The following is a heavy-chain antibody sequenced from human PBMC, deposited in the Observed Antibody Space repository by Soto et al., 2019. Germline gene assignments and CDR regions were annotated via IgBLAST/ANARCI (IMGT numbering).Heavy chain of an antibody. D-gene: IGHD2-2*01. CDR3: AKGGQLLTEGGGY. Sequence: EVQLVESGVGLVQPGRSLRLSCAASGFTFDDYAMHWVRQAPGKGLGWVSGISWNSGSIGYADSVKGRFTIPRDNAKTCLYLHMNSLRAEDTALYYCAKGGQLLTEGGGYWGQGTLVTVSS. CDR2: ISWNSGSI. CDR1: GFTFDDYA. V-gene: IGHV3-9*01. J-gene: IGHJ4*02.